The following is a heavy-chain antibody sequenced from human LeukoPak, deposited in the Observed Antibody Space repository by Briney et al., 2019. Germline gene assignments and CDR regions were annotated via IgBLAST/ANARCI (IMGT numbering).Heavy chain of an antibody. CDR1: GGSISSGGYS. J-gene: IGHJ3*02. D-gene: IGHD2-15*01. V-gene: IGHV4-30-2*01. CDR3: AGSVVAGDAFDI. CDR2: IYHSGST. Sequence: PSETLSLTCAVSGGSISSGGYSWSWIRQPPGKGLEWIGYIYHSGSTYYNPSLKSRVTISVDRSKNQFSLKLSSVTAADMAVYYCAGSVVAGDAFDIWGQGTMVTVSS.